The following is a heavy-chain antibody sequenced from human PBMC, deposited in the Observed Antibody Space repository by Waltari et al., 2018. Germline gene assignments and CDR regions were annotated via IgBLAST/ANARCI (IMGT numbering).Heavy chain of an antibody. CDR1: GFTFRNTW. CDR3: TAARGYYDILTGYYFDY. CDR2: IKSKAHGGTA. J-gene: IGHJ4*02. D-gene: IGHD3-9*01. Sequence: DVQLVESGGGLVKPGGSLRLSCAVSGFTFRNTWMSWVRGAPGKGLEWVGRIKSKAHGGTADYAAPVKGRFSISRDDSKDTLYLQMNSLETEDTAVYYCTAARGYYDILTGYYFDYWGQGTLVTVSS. V-gene: IGHV3-15*01.